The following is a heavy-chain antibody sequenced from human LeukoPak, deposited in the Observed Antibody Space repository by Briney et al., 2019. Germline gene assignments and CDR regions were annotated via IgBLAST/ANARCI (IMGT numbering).Heavy chain of an antibody. J-gene: IGHJ3*02. CDR3: AKGRGSYNALDI. CDR1: GFIFGNYA. V-gene: IGHV3-30-3*01. D-gene: IGHD3-10*01. Sequence: GRSLRLSCAASGFIFGNYAMHWVRQAPGKGLEWVAAISYHGRNIYYADSVKGRLIISRDNSENTLYLQMSSLTTEDTAMYYCAKGRGSYNALDIWGQGTVVTVSS. CDR2: ISYHGRNI.